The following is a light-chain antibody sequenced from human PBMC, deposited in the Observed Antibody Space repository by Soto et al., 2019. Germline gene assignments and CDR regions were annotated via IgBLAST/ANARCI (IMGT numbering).Light chain of an antibody. Sequence: IQMTQSPSTLSSSVGDRVTITCRASQTIGTWLAWYQQKPGKAPNLLIYDASILQSGVPSRLSGSGSGTDFTLTISSMQPEDFVTYYCQQYNDYSTFGQGTKVDIK. J-gene: IGKJ1*01. CDR2: DAS. CDR3: QQYNDYST. CDR1: QTIGTW. V-gene: IGKV1-5*01.